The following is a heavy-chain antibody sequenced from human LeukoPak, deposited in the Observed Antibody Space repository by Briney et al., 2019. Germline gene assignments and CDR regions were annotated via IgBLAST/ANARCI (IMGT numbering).Heavy chain of an antibody. CDR3: ARPGAVPFYDFWSGYSVGMDV. CDR1: GGTFSSYA. Sequence: GSSVKVSCKASGGTFSSYAISWVRQAPGQGLEWMGGIIPIFGTANYAQKLQGRVTITADESTSTAYMELSSLRSEDTAVYYCARPGAVPFYDFWSGYSVGMDVWGQGTTVTVSS. V-gene: IGHV1-69*01. D-gene: IGHD3-3*01. CDR2: IIPIFGTA. J-gene: IGHJ6*02.